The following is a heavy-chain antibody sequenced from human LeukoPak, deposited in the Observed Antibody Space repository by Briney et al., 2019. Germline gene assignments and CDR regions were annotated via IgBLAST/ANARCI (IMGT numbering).Heavy chain of an antibody. D-gene: IGHD1-26*01. CDR1: GFTFSSYE. V-gene: IGHV3-48*03. J-gene: IGHJ4*02. CDR2: ISSSGSAI. Sequence: GGSPRLSCAASGFTFSSYEMNWVRQAPGKGLEWVSYISSSGSAIYYADSVKGRFTISRDNAKNSLYLQMNSLRAEDTAVYYCARNSGSYLGPIDYWGQGTLVTVSS. CDR3: ARNSGSYLGPIDY.